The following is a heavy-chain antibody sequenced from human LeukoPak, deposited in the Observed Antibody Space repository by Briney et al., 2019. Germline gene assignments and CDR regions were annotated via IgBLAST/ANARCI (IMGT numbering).Heavy chain of an antibody. Sequence: GGSLRLSCSASGFTFSNYAMHWVRQAPGKGLEWVAVISSDGTKKYYANSVRGRFTFSRNNYTTILYHYMNSLTGADTSVYYCSLTTLAVVYYFDYWGQGTLVTVSS. D-gene: IGHD1/OR15-1a*01. V-gene: IGHV3-30*04. CDR3: SLTTLAVVYYFDY. CDR1: GFTFSNYA. CDR2: ISSDGTKK. J-gene: IGHJ4*02.